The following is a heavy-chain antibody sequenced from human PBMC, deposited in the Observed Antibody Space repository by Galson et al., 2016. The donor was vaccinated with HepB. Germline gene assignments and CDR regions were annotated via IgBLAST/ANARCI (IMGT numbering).Heavy chain of an antibody. CDR1: GFTFNNAW. D-gene: IGHD4-17*01. Sequence: SLRLSCAASGFTFNNAWMSWVRQAPGKGLEWVGRIKSKTDGGTPDYAAPVKGRFTISRDDSKTTLYLQMNSLKTEDTAVYYCTTDSPDYGDSDTWGQGTLVTVSS. CDR3: TTDSPDYGDSDT. J-gene: IGHJ5*02. V-gene: IGHV3-15*01. CDR2: IKSKTDGGTP.